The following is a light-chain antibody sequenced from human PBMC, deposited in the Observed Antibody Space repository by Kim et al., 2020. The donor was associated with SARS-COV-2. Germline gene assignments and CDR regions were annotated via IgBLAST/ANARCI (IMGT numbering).Light chain of an antibody. V-gene: IGLV1-44*01. J-gene: IGLJ3*02. CDR1: TSNFETDS. CDR3: AAWDDNLYGHGV. CDR2: KNS. Sequence: QSVLTQPPSASGTPGQRVIISCSGSTSNFETDSVNWYQRLPGAAPKLLIYKNSHRASGVPDRFFGSKSGTSAALAITGLQSEDEADYYCAAWDDNLYGHGVFGGGTQLTVL.